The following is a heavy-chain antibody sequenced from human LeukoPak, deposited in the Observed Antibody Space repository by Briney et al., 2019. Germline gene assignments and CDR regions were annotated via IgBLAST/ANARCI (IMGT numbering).Heavy chain of an antibody. D-gene: IGHD3-16*01. V-gene: IGHV3-23*01. CDR3: AKAAENYDYVWGSYRYNWFDP. CDR2: ISGSGGST. J-gene: IGHJ5*02. CDR1: GFTFSSYA. Sequence: GGSLRLSCAASGFTFSSYAMSWVRQAPGKGLEWVSAISGSGGSTYYADSVKGRFTISRDNSKNTLYLQMNSLRAEDTAVYYCAKAAENYDYVWGSYRYNWFDPWGQGTLVTVSS.